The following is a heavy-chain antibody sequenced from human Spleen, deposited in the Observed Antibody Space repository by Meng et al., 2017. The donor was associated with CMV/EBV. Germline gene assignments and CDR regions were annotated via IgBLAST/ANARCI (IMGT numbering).Heavy chain of an antibody. Sequence: GESLKISCAASGFTFSSYSMNWVRQAPGKGLEWVSSISSSSSYIYYADSVKGRFTISRDNAKNSLYLQMNSLRAEDTAVYYCARDEGPSSSWSYYYYGMDVWGQGTLVTVSS. V-gene: IGHV3-21*01. CDR3: ARDEGPSSSWSYYYYGMDV. J-gene: IGHJ6*02. CDR1: GFTFSSYS. D-gene: IGHD6-13*01. CDR2: ISSSSSYI.